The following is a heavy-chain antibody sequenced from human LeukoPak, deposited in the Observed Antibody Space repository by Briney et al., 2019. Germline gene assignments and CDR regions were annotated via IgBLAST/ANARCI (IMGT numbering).Heavy chain of an antibody. J-gene: IGHJ4*02. V-gene: IGHV3-21*01. CDR3: AREGSGVAGHFDY. Sequence: GGSLRLSCAAPGFTFSSYRMNWVGRAPGKGLEWVSSISSSSSYIYYADSVKGRFTISRDSAKNSLYLQMNSLRAEDTAVYYCAREGSGVAGHFDYWGQGTLVTVSS. CDR1: GFTFSSYR. CDR2: ISSSSSYI. D-gene: IGHD6-19*01.